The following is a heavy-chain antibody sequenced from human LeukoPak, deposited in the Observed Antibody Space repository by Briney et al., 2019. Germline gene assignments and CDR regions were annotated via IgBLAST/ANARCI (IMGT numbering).Heavy chain of an antibody. V-gene: IGHV4-4*07. CDR3: AREYCGGDCYGGQYVYNWFDP. CDR1: GGSISSYY. CDR2: IYTSGST. D-gene: IGHD2-21*01. Sequence: SETLSLTCTVSGGSISSYYWSWIRQPAGKGLEWIGRIYTSGSTNYNPSLKSRVTMSVDTSKNQFSLKLSSVTAADTAVYYCAREYCGGDCYGGQYVYNWFDPWGQEPWSPSPQ. J-gene: IGHJ5*02.